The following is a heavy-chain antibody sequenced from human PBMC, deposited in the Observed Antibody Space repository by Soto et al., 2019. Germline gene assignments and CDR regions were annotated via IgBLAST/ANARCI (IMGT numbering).Heavy chain of an antibody. Sequence: QVQLVESGGGVVQPGRSLRLSCAASGFTFSTYGMHWVRQAPGKGLEWVTTIWYDGSNKYYADSLKGRFTISRDNSKNTLYLQMNSLRADDTAVFYCARESRTGGHVDYWGQGTLVTVSS. CDR3: ARESRTGGHVDY. J-gene: IGHJ4*02. CDR1: GFTFSTYG. D-gene: IGHD7-27*01. CDR2: IWYDGSNK. V-gene: IGHV3-33*01.